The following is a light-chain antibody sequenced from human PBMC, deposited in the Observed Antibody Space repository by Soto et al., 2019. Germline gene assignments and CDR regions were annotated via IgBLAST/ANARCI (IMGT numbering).Light chain of an antibody. Sequence: QSVLTQPASVSGSPGQSITISCTGTSSDVGGYNYVSWYQLHPCKAPKLIIYEVSNRPSGVSNRFSGSKSGNTASLTISGLQAEDEADYYCSSYTSSTAYVFGTGTKLTVL. V-gene: IGLV2-14*01. CDR1: SSDVGGYNY. J-gene: IGLJ1*01. CDR3: SSYTSSTAYV. CDR2: EVS.